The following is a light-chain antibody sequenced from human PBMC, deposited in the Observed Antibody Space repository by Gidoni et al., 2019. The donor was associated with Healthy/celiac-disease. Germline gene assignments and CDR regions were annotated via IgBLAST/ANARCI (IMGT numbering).Light chain of an antibody. V-gene: IGKV4-1*01. CDR1: QSVLYSSNNKNY. CDR2: WES. J-gene: IGKJ2*01. CDR3: QQYYSTPPT. Sequence: DIVMTQPPDPLAVSLGERATINCKSSQSVLYSSNNKNYLAWYQQKPGQPPKPLIYWESTRECGVPDRYSGSGSVTDFTLTISSLQAADVAVYYCQQYYSTPPTFGQGTKLEIK.